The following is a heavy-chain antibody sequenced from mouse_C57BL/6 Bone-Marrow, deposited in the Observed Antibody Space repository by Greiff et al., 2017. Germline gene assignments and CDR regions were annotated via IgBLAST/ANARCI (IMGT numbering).Heavy chain of an antibody. CDR3: ARSSYDSLAMDY. D-gene: IGHD2-4*01. CDR2: IDPRSGNT. Sequence: VQLQQSGAELARPGASVKLSCKASGYTFTSYGISWVKQRTGQGLEWIGEIDPRSGNTYYNEKFKGKATLTADKSSSTAYMALRSLTSEDSAVYCCARSSYDSLAMDYWGQGTSVTVSS. CDR1: GYTFTSYG. V-gene: IGHV1-81*01. J-gene: IGHJ4*01.